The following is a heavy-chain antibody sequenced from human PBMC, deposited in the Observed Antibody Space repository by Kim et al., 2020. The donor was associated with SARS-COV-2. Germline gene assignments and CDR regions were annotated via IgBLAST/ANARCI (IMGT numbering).Heavy chain of an antibody. CDR3: AKIASSGWYRGGMDV. Sequence: GSVKGRFTSSRDNTKNTLYLQMNSLRAEDTAVYYCAKIASSGWYRGGMDVWGQGTTVTVSS. V-gene: IGHV3-30*02. J-gene: IGHJ6*02. D-gene: IGHD6-19*01.